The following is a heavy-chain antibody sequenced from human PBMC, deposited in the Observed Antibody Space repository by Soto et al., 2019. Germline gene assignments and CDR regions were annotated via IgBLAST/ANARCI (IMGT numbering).Heavy chain of an antibody. D-gene: IGHD6-13*01. CDR2: ISGSGRSI. CDR1: GFTFSNYA. Sequence: PGGSLRLSCAASGFTFSNYAVSWVRQTPDKGLEWVSAISGSGRSINYADSVKGRFTISRDNSKNTLSMKMNSLKAEDTAVYYCAKVKASAVGYLDYWGQGTLVTVSS. J-gene: IGHJ4*02. CDR3: AKVKASAVGYLDY. V-gene: IGHV3-23*01.